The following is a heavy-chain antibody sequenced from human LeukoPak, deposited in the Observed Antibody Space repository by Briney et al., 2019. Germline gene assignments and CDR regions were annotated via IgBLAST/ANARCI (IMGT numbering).Heavy chain of an antibody. J-gene: IGHJ6*02. D-gene: IGHD3-16*02. CDR1: GGSFSGYY. CDR3: ARPSGVWGSYRYYYYYGMDV. Sequence: SETLSLTRAVYGGSFSGYYWSWIRQPPGKGLEWIGEINHSGSTNYNPSLKSRVTISVDTSKNQFSLKLSSVTAADTAVYYCARPSGVWGSYRYYYYYGMDVWGQGTTVTVSS. V-gene: IGHV4-34*01. CDR2: INHSGST.